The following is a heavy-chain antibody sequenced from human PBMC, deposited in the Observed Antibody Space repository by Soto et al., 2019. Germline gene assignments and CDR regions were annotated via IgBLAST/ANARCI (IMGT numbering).Heavy chain of an antibody. CDR2: IYPGDSDT. CDR3: ARQVAWTEDIVATIRVVHYYYYYMDV. Sequence: GESLKISCKGSGYSFTSYWIGWVRQMPGKGLEWMGIIYPGDSDTRYSPSFQGQVTISADKSISTAYLQWSSLKASDTAMYYCARQVAWTEDIVATIRVVHYYYYYMDVWGKGTTVTVSS. J-gene: IGHJ6*03. D-gene: IGHD5-12*01. CDR1: GYSFTSYW. V-gene: IGHV5-51*01.